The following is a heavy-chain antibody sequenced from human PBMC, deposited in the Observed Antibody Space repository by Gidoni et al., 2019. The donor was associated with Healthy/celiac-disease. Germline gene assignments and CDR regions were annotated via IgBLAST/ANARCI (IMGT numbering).Heavy chain of an antibody. CDR3: ARDHWRYSSSSNYYYYGMDV. J-gene: IGHJ6*02. D-gene: IGHD6-6*01. V-gene: IGHV3-7*01. CDR1: GFTLSSYC. Sequence: EVQLVASGGGLVQPGGSLRLSCAASGFTLSSYCMSWGRQAPGTGLVWVANIKQDGVDKYYVDSVKGRLTISRDNAKNSLYLQMNSLRAEDTAVYYCARDHWRYSSSSNYYYYGMDVWGQGTTVTVSS. CDR2: IKQDGVDK.